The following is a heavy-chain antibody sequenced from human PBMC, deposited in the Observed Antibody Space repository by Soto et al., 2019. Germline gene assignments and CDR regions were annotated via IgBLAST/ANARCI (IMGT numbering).Heavy chain of an antibody. CDR3: ARGTGPSESGRH. D-gene: IGHD2-8*02. CDR1: GFTFSSYA. Sequence: EVQLLESGGGLVQPGGSLRLSCAASGFTFSSYAMNWVRKAPGEGLEWVSAITGSGSSTYFADSVKGRFSMSRDNSKDTLFLQMNSLKVEDTAVDYCARGTGPSESGRHWGQGTLVTVSS. CDR2: ITGSGSST. V-gene: IGHV3-23*01. J-gene: IGHJ1*01.